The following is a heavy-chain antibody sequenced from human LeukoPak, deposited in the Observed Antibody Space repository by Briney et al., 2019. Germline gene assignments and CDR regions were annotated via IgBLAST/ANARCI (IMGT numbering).Heavy chain of an antibody. V-gene: IGHV3-33*03. CDR3: VKGNRNNNGAFDY. CDR1: GFSFSNYG. Sequence: GGSLRLSCAASGFSFSNYGMQWVRQAPGKGLEWVAVIWYDGSNKFYGDSVKGRFTISRDNSKNTLYLQMNSLRAEDTAVYYCVKGNRNNNGAFDYWGQGTLVTVSS. CDR2: IWYDGSNK. J-gene: IGHJ4*02. D-gene: IGHD1/OR15-1a*01.